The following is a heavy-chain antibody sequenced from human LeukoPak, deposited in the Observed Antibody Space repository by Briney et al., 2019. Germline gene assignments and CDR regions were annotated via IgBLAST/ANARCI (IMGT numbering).Heavy chain of an antibody. Sequence: SETLSLTCNVSGASISDYYWSWVRQSPEKGLECIASLLYSGSTHYNPSLRSRVAISGDTSNNQFSLILTSVTTTDTAVYYCARTGRRGYFNFWGRGIPVTVSA. J-gene: IGHJ2*01. CDR2: LLYSGST. CDR1: GASISDYY. D-gene: IGHD1-14*01. CDR3: ARTGRRGYFNF. V-gene: IGHV4-59*01.